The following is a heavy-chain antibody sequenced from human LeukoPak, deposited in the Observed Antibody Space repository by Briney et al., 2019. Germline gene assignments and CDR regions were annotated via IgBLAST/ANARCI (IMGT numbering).Heavy chain of an antibody. CDR1: GFTVSSNY. V-gene: IGHV3-53*01. CDR2: IYSGGST. J-gene: IGHJ4*02. CDR3: ARDLLSDYYDSSDN. D-gene: IGHD3-22*01. Sequence: GGSLRLSCAASGFTVSSNYMSWVRQAPGKELEWVSVIYSGGSTYYADSVKGRFTISRDNSKNTLYLQMNSLRAEDTAVYYCARDLLSDYYDSSDNWGQGTLVTVSS.